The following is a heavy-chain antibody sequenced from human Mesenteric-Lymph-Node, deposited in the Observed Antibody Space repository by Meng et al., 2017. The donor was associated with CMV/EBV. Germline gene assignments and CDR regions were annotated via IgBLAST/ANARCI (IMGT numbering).Heavy chain of an antibody. CDR1: GYTFTSYA. D-gene: IGHD3-22*01. V-gene: IGHV1-2*02. J-gene: IGHJ4*02. Sequence: ASVKVSCKASGYTFTSYAMHWVRQAPGQGLEWMGWINPNNGGTNYAQKFQGRVTVTRDTSITTAYMELSRLRSDDTAVYYCARVDYDSGAVFDYWGQGTLVTVSS. CDR2: INPNNGGT. CDR3: ARVDYDSGAVFDY.